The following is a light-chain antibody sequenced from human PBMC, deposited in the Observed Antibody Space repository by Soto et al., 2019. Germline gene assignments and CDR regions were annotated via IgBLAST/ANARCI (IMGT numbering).Light chain of an antibody. V-gene: IGKV3-20*01. CDR2: GAS. Sequence: EIVLTQSPGTLSLSPGERATLSCRASQSVSSSYLAWYQQKPGQAPRLLIYGASSRATGIPDRFSGSGSGTDVTLTISRLEPEDLAVYYCQQYGSSLLTFGGGTKVEIK. J-gene: IGKJ4*01. CDR1: QSVSSSY. CDR3: QQYGSSLLT.